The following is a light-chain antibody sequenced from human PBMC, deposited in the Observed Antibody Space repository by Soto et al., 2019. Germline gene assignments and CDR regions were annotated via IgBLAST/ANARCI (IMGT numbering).Light chain of an antibody. CDR1: QDISPY. CDR3: QQLNSYPLVT. J-gene: IGKJ4*01. CDR2: AAS. V-gene: IGKV1-9*01. Sequence: DIQLTQSPSFLSASVGDRGSITCRASQDISPYLAWYQQKPGKAPKLLIYAASTLQSGVQSRFSGSGSGTEFTLTISSLQPEDFATYYCQQLNSYPLVTFGGGTKVEIK.